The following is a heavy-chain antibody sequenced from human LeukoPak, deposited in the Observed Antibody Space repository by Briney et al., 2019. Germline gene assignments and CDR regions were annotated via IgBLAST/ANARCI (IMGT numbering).Heavy chain of an antibody. Sequence: PSETLSLTCTVSGGSISSGDYYWSWIRQPPGKGLEWIGYIYYSGSTYYNPSLKSRVTISVDTSKNQFSLKLSSVTAADTAVYYCARLNTADLAYCGGDCYPYWGQGTLATVSS. CDR2: IYYSGST. V-gene: IGHV4-30-4*01. J-gene: IGHJ4*02. CDR1: GGSISSGDYY. D-gene: IGHD2-21*02. CDR3: ARLNTADLAYCGGDCYPY.